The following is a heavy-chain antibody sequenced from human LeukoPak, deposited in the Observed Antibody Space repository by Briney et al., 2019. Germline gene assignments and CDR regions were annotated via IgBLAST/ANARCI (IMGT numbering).Heavy chain of an antibody. D-gene: IGHD3-22*01. J-gene: IGHJ4*02. CDR1: GFTVSSNY. CDR3: TTSLGDILGSSRYYDSNYYFDY. Sequence: GGSLRLSCAASGFTVSSNYMSWVRQAPAKGLECVGRIKCKTDGGTTDYAAPVKGRFTISRDDSKNTLYLQMNSLKTEDTAVYYCTTSLGDILGSSRYYDSNYYFDYWGQGTLVTVSS. CDR2: IKCKTDGGTT. V-gene: IGHV3-15*01.